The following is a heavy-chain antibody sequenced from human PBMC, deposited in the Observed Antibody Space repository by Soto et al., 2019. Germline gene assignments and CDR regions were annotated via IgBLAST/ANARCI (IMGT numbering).Heavy chain of an antibody. V-gene: IGHV4-31*03. CDR1: GGSISSGGYY. CDR2: IYYSGST. J-gene: IGHJ4*02. Sequence: QVQLQESGPGLVKPSQTLSLTCTVSGGSISSGGYYWSWIRQHPGKGLEWIGYIYYSGSTYYNPSLKSRVTMSVDTAMNQFALKLSSVTAADTAVYYGARERPSGIPYWGQGTLVTVSS. CDR3: ARERPSGIPY.